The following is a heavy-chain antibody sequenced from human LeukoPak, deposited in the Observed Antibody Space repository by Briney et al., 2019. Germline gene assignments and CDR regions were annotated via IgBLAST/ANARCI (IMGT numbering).Heavy chain of an antibody. D-gene: IGHD2-15*01. CDR3: ARDPGYCSGGSCYGHDAFDI. Sequence: SETLSLTCAVYGGSFSGYYWSWIRQPPGKGLEWIGEINHSGSTNYNPSLKSRVTISVDTSKNQFSLKLSSVTAADTAVCYCARDPGYCSGGSCYGHDAFDIWGQGTMVTVSS. J-gene: IGHJ3*02. CDR1: GGSFSGYY. V-gene: IGHV4-34*01. CDR2: INHSGST.